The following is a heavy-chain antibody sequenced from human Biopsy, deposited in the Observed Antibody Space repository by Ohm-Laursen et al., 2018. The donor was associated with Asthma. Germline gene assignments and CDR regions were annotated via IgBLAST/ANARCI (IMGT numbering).Heavy chain of an antibody. CDR2: IYWDDDK. Sequence: TQTLTLTCSFSGFSLTQSGVGVGWIRQAPGKALEWLAVIYWDDDKRYSPSLRGRLTITTDTSKRQVLLALTNVGPVDTATYFCAHTVSSRYDYWGQGTRVSVSS. J-gene: IGHJ4*01. CDR3: AHTVSSRYDY. CDR1: GFSLTQSGVG. V-gene: IGHV2-5*02. D-gene: IGHD6-6*01.